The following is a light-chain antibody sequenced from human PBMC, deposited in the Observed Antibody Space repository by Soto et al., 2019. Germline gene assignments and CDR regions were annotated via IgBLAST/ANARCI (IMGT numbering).Light chain of an antibody. CDR2: EVS. Sequence: QSALTQPASVSGSPGQSITISCTGTSSDIGGYNSVSWFQQHPGKAPKLMIYEVSNRPSGVANRSSGSKFDNTASLTISGLQAEDEADYYCASYTTTGTVLFGAGTKLTVL. CDR3: ASYTTTGTVL. CDR1: SSDIGGYNS. V-gene: IGLV2-14*01. J-gene: IGLJ2*01.